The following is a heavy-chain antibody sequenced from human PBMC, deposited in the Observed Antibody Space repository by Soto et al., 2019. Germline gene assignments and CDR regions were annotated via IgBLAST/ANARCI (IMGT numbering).Heavy chain of an antibody. D-gene: IGHD5-12*01. Sequence: SQTLSLTCAISGDRVSGNSAAWSCIIHSPSRGLEWLGRTYYRSKWYNDYAVSVKSRITINPDTSKNQFSLQLNSVTPEDTAVYYCARGSGYDFEGHFDYWGQGTLVTVSS. CDR1: GDRVSGNSAA. CDR3: ARGSGYDFEGHFDY. CDR2: TYYRSKWYN. J-gene: IGHJ4*02. V-gene: IGHV6-1*01.